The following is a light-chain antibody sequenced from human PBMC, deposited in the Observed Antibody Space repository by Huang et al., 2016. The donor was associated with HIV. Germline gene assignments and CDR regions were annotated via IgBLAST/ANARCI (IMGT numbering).Light chain of an antibody. J-gene: IGKJ1*01. V-gene: IGKV3-11*01. CDR2: DAS. CDR1: QSVSSY. Sequence: EIVLTQSPATLSLSPRERATLSCRASQSVSSYLAWYQQKPGQAPRLLIYDASNRATGIPARFSGSGSGTDFTLTISSLEPEDFAVYYCQQRSNWPPRWTFGQGTKVEIK. CDR3: QQRSNWPPRWT.